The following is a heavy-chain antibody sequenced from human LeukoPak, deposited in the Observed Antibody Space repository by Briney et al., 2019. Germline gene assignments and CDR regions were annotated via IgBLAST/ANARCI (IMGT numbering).Heavy chain of an antibody. CDR3: ARDSAAPARMTTVTMFDY. J-gene: IGHJ4*02. V-gene: IGHV3-21*01. Sequence: GGSLRLSCAASGFTFSSYNMNWVRQAPGKGLEWVSSISSSSSYIYYADSVKGRFTISRDNAKNSLYLQMNSLRAEDTAVYYCARDSAAPARMTTVTMFDYWGQGTLVTVSS. CDR1: GFTFSSYN. CDR2: ISSSSSYI. D-gene: IGHD4-11*01.